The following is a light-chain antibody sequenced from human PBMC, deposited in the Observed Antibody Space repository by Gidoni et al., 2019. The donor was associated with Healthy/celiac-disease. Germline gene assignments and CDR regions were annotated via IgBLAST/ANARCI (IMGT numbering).Light chain of an antibody. CDR2: GAS. J-gene: IGKJ2*01. CDR3: QQYNNWPYA. Sequence: AMPHSPATLSVSPGERATLSCRASQSVSSYLAWYQQKPGQAPRLLIYGASTRATGIPARFSGSGSGTEFTLTISSLQSEDFAVYYCQQYNNWPYAFGQGTKLEIK. CDR1: QSVSSY. V-gene: IGKV3-15*01.